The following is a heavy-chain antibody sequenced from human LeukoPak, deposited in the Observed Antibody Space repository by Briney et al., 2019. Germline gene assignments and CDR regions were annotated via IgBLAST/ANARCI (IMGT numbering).Heavy chain of an antibody. CDR3: ARLGVGAKDY. Sequence: GGSLRLSCAASGFTFSSYSMNWVRQAPGKGLEWVSYISSSSSTIYYADSVKGRFTISRDNAKNSLYLQMNSLRAEDTAVYYCARLGVGAKDYWGQGTLVTVSS. J-gene: IGHJ4*02. CDR2: ISSSSSTI. CDR1: GFTFSSYS. D-gene: IGHD1-26*01. V-gene: IGHV3-48*04.